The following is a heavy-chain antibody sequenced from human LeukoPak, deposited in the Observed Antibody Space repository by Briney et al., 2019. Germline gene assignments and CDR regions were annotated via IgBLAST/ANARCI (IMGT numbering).Heavy chain of an antibody. CDR1: GYSISSGYY. J-gene: IGHJ3*02. V-gene: IGHV4-38-2*02. CDR2: IYHSGST. Sequence: SETLSLTCTVSGYSISSGYYWGWIRQPPGKGLEWIGSIYHSGSTYYNPSLKSRVTISVDTSKNQFSLKLSSVTAADTAVYYCARERDSSCSGGSCYWGSGAFDIWGQGTMVTVSS. D-gene: IGHD2-15*01. CDR3: ARERDSSCSGGSCYWGSGAFDI.